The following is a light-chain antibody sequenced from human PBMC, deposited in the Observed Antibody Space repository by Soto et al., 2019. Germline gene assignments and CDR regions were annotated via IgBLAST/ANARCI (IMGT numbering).Light chain of an antibody. V-gene: IGKV3-15*01. CDR2: GAS. CDR1: QSVSSN. CDR3: QQYNNWPYT. Sequence: EIVMTQSPATLSVSPGERATLSCRASQSVSSNLAWYQQKPGQAPRLLIYGASTRATGIPARFSGSGSGTEFTLTIXXXXXXXXAVYYCQQYNNWPYTFGQGTKLEIX. J-gene: IGKJ2*01.